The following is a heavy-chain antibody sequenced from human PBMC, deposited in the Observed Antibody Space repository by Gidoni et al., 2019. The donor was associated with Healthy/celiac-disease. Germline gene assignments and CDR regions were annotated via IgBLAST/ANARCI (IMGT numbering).Heavy chain of an antibody. Sequence: EVQLVESGGGLVQPGGSLRLSCAASGFTFSSYEMHWVRQAPGKGLEWVSYISSSGSTIYYADSVKGRFTISRDNAKNSLYLQMNSLRAEDTAVYYCARDRTEQQLVLYYYYYGMDVWGQGTTVTVSS. V-gene: IGHV3-48*03. D-gene: IGHD6-13*01. CDR1: GFTFSSYE. CDR3: ARDRTEQQLVLYYYYYGMDV. CDR2: ISSSGSTI. J-gene: IGHJ6*02.